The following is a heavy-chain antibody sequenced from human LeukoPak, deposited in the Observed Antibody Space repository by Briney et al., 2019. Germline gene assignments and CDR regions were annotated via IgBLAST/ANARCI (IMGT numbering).Heavy chain of an antibody. J-gene: IGHJ4*02. Sequence: SETLSLTCTVSGGSISSYHWSWIRQPPGKGLEWIGYIYYSGGTNYNPSLKSRVSISVDTPKNQFCLKLNSVTAAVTAAYYCARGVSGSYVFDSWGQGTLVTVSS. D-gene: IGHD3-16*01. CDR2: IYYSGGT. CDR1: GGSISSYH. V-gene: IGHV4-59*13. CDR3: ARGVSGSYVFDS.